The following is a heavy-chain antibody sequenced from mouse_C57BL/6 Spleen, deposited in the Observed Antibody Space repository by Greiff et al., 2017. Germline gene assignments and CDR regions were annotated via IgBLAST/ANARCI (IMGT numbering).Heavy chain of an antibody. D-gene: IGHD2-2*01. V-gene: IGHV5-17*01. Sequence: EVQLVEPGGGLVKPGASLKLSCAASGFTFSDYGMHWVRQAPEKGLEWVAYISSGSSTIYYADTVKGRITMSKDNAKNTPFLQMTSLTSEDTAMYCCARDGYDHYYAMDYWGQGTSVTVAS. CDR2: ISSGSSTI. J-gene: IGHJ4*01. CDR3: ARDGYDHYYAMDY. CDR1: GFTFSDYG.